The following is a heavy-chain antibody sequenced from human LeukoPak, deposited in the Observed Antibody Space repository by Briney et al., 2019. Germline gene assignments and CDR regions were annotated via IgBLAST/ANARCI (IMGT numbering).Heavy chain of an antibody. J-gene: IGHJ4*02. V-gene: IGHV4-39*02. Sequence: SETLSLTCTVSGGSISSGNYYWGWIRQPPGKGLEWIGSIHNSGSTYYNPSLKSRVTISVDMSKNHFSLKLSTVTAADTAVYYCARRQGGSSRRDYWGQGTLVTVSS. CDR1: GGSISSGNYY. CDR2: IHNSGST. CDR3: ARRQGGSSRRDY. D-gene: IGHD2/OR15-2a*01.